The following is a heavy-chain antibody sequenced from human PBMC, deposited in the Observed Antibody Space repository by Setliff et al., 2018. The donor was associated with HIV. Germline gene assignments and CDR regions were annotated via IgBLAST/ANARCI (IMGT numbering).Heavy chain of an antibody. V-gene: IGHV4-39*01. Sequence: KPSETLSLTCTVSGGSIISGSYYWSWIRQPAGKGLEWIGNIYYSGSTYYNPSLKSRVTISIRTSKNQFSLKLSSVTAADTAVYYCARRDSYGSGSYYSPFDYWGQGTLVTVSS. J-gene: IGHJ4*02. CDR1: GGSIISGSYY. D-gene: IGHD3-10*01. CDR2: IYYSGST. CDR3: ARRDSYGSGSYYSPFDY.